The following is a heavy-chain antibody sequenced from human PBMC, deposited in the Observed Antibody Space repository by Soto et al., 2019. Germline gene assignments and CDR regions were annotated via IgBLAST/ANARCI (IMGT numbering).Heavy chain of an antibody. CDR1: GGTFSSYA. V-gene: IGHV1-69*13. J-gene: IGHJ6*02. Sequence: SVKVSCKASGGTFSSYAISWVRQAPGQGLEWMGGIIPIFGTANYAQKFQGRVTITADESTSTAYMELSSLRSEDTAVYYCARDGDTAMASYYYYGMDVWGQGTTLTVSS. CDR2: IIPIFGTA. D-gene: IGHD5-18*01. CDR3: ARDGDTAMASYYYYGMDV.